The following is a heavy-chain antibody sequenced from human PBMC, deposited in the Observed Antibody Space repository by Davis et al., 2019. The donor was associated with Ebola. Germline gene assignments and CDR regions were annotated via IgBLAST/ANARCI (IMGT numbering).Heavy chain of an antibody. CDR3: AKAKVVVAANYFDY. CDR2: ISGSGGST. D-gene: IGHD2-15*01. V-gene: IGHV3-23*01. Sequence: GESLKISCAASGFTFSSYGMHWVRQAPGKGLEWVSAISGSGGSTYYADSVKGRFTISRDNSKNTLYLQMNSLRAEDTAVYYCAKAKVVVAANYFDYWGQGTLVTVSS. CDR1: GFTFSSYG. J-gene: IGHJ4*02.